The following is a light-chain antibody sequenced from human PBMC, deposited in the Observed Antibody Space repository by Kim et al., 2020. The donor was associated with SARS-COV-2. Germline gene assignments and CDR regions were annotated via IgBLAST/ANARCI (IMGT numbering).Light chain of an antibody. J-gene: IGKJ1*01. CDR2: GPS. CDR3: QQYGHSRT. Sequence: SPGESATPSSSARQTVRTNQFAWYQQKPGQPPSLLIYGPSSRATGIPDRFGGSGSGTYFTLTIGCLEPEDFAVYYCQQYGHSRTFGQGTKVDI. CDR1: QTVRTNQ. V-gene: IGKV3-20*01.